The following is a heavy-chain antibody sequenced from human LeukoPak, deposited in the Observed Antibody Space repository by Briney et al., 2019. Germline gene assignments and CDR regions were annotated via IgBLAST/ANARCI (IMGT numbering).Heavy chain of an antibody. J-gene: IGHJ6*03. D-gene: IGHD3-10*01. CDR3: AKDRMVRGVYYMDV. CDR2: ISSSGSTI. Sequence: GGSLRLSCAASGFTFSSYEMNWVRQAPGKGLEWVSYISSSGSTIYYADSVKGRFTISRDNAKNSLYLQMNSLRAEDTALYYCAKDRMVRGVYYMDVWGKGTTVTVSS. CDR1: GFTFSSYE. V-gene: IGHV3-48*03.